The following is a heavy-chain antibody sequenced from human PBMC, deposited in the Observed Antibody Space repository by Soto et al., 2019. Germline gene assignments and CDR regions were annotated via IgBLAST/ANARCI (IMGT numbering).Heavy chain of an antibody. V-gene: IGHV2-5*02. Sequence: SGPTLVNPTQTLTLTCTFSGFSLSTSGVGVGWIRQPPGKALEWLALIYWDDDKRYSPSLKSRLTITKDTSKNQVVLTMTNMDPVDTATYYCAHSVGCSGGSCYSWVPFDYWGQGTLVTVSS. J-gene: IGHJ4*02. CDR1: GFSLSTSGVG. D-gene: IGHD2-15*01. CDR2: IYWDDDK. CDR3: AHSVGCSGGSCYSWVPFDY.